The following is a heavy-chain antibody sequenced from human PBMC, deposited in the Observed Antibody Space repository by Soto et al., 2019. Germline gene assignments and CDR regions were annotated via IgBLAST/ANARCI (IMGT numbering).Heavy chain of an antibody. J-gene: IGHJ4*02. Sequence: GGSLRLSCAASGFTFSNYAMSWIRQAPGKGLEWVSAVDGSALTTYYADSVKGRFIISRDNSKNTLYLQMNSLRAEDTAIYYCAKGLRSFDHWGQGTLVTVSS. CDR3: AKGLRSFDH. CDR2: VDGSALTT. CDR1: GFTFSNYA. D-gene: IGHD4-17*01. V-gene: IGHV3-23*01.